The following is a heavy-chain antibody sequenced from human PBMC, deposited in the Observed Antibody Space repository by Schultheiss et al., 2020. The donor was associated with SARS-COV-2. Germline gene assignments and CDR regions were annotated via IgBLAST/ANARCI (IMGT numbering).Heavy chain of an antibody. CDR2: IFSNDEK. V-gene: IGHV2-26*01. CDR3: ARIRRPLYGMDV. J-gene: IGHJ6*02. Sequence: SGPTLVKPTQTLTLTCTFSGFSLSTSGMCVSWIRQPPGKALEWLAHIFSNDEKSYSTSLKSRLTISKDTSKSQVVLTMTNMDPVDTATYYCARIRRPLYGMDVWGQGTTVTVSS. CDR1: GFSLSTSGMC.